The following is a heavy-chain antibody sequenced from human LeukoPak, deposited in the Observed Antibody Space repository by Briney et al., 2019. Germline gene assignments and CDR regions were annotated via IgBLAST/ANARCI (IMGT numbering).Heavy chain of an antibody. Sequence: GGSLRLSCSASGFTFTAYTMNWVRQAPGKGPEWFSYIDYGGNVTHYAASVKGRFTISRDNAENSLYLQMNNLRAEDTAVSSCTRDLEYWSQGVQVTVSS. CDR2: IDYGGNVT. CDR3: TRDLEY. CDR1: GFTFTAYT. J-gene: IGHJ4*02. V-gene: IGHV3-48*01.